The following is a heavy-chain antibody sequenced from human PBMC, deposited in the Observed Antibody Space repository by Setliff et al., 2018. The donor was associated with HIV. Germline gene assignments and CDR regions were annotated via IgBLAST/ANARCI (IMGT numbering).Heavy chain of an antibody. D-gene: IGHD1-26*01. CDR2: IKHSGST. V-gene: IGHV4-34*01. CDR3: ARGGFKWSGSYADY. J-gene: IGHJ4*02. Sequence: KSSETLSLTCAVHGGSFGDYYWTWIRQPPGKGLEWIGEIKHSGSTNYNPSLKSRVTISVDTAKNQFSLNLTSVTAADTAVYYCARGGFKWSGSYADYWGQGTLVTVSS. CDR1: GGSFGDYY.